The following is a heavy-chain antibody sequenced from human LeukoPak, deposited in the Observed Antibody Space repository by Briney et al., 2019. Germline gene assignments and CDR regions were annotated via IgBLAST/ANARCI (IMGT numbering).Heavy chain of an antibody. CDR1: GASIRRYH. CDR2: IDNSGNS. Sequence: SETLSLTCTVSGASIRRYHWSWIRQPPGKGLEWMGYIDNSGNSKDNPSLKSRVTISVDTSKNLFSLKLSSVTAADTAVYFCAHSPGWPGSDFWGQGALVTVSS. D-gene: IGHD6-19*01. V-gene: IGHV4-59*08. J-gene: IGHJ4*02. CDR3: AHSPGWPGSDF.